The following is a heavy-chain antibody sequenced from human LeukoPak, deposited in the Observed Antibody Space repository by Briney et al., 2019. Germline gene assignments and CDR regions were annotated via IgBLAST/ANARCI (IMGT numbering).Heavy chain of an antibody. CDR3: TSLSGSYNY. CDR2: IRSKANSYAT. Sequence: GGSLRLSCAASGFTFSDHYMDWVRQASGKGLEWVGRIRSKANSYATAYAASVKGRFTISRDDSKDTAYLQMNSLKTEDTAVYYCTSLSGSYNYWGQGTLVTVSS. CDR1: GFTFSDHY. D-gene: IGHD1-26*01. J-gene: IGHJ4*02. V-gene: IGHV3-73*01.